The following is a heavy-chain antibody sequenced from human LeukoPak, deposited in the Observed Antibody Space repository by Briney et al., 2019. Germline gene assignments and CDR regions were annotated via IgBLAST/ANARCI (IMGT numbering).Heavy chain of an antibody. CDR2: ISGSGVSP. J-gene: IGHJ1*01. CDR3: AKGAQLVQECFQH. CDR1: GFTFSTYA. D-gene: IGHD6-13*01. V-gene: IGHV3-23*01. Sequence: GGSLRLSCAASGFTFSTYAMSWVRQAPGKGLEWVSLISGSGVSPYYADSVKGRFTISRDNSRNTLYLQMNSLRAEDTAVYYCAKGAQLVQECFQHWGLGTLVTVSS.